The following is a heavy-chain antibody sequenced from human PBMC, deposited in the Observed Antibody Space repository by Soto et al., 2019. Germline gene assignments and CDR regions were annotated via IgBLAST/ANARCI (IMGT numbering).Heavy chain of an antibody. CDR3: ARDRWGSYSFDS. CDR1: GGVFRNYA. J-gene: IGHJ5*01. V-gene: IGHV1-69*01. Sequence: QVQLVQSGAEVKKPGSSVKVSCKAPGGVFRNYAINGVRQAPGQGLEWMGGIIPVFGTADYPQKFQGRVTITADESTTTVYMELTSLKTEDTAVYFCARDRWGSYSFDSWGQGTLATVAS. D-gene: IGHD1-26*01. CDR2: IIPVFGTA.